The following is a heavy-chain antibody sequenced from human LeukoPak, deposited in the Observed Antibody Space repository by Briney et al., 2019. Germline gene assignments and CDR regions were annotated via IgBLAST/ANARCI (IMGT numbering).Heavy chain of an antibody. CDR3: AKDGVRGVY. D-gene: IGHD3-10*01. J-gene: IGHJ4*02. Sequence: PGGSLRLSCAASGFTFTSYGMTWVRQAQGKGLEWVSSISSSSSYIYYADSVKGRFTISRDNAKNSVYLQMNSLRGEDTAVYYCAKDGVRGVYWGQGTLVTVSS. V-gene: IGHV3-21*01. CDR2: ISSSSSYI. CDR1: GFTFTSYG.